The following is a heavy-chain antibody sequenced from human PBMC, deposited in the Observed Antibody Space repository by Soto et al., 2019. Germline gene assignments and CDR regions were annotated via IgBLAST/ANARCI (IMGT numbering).Heavy chain of an antibody. CDR1: GGTFSSYT. CDR2: IIPILGIA. Sequence: QVQLVQSGAEVKKPGSSVKVSCKASGGTFSSYTISWVRQAPGQGLEWMGRIIPILGIANYAQKFQGRVTITADKSTSTAYMELSSLRSEDTAVYYWARDPNSSSWTEGWFDPWGQGTLVTVSS. CDR3: ARDPNSSSWTEGWFDP. J-gene: IGHJ5*02. D-gene: IGHD6-13*01. V-gene: IGHV1-69*08.